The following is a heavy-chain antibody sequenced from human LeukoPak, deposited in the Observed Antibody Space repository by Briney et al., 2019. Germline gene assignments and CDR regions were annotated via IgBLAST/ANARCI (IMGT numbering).Heavy chain of an antibody. J-gene: IGHJ4*02. Sequence: GGSLRLSCAASGFTSSSYSMNWVRQAPGKGLEWVSSISSSSSYIYYADSVKGRFTISRDNAKNSLYLQMNSLRAEDTAVYYCARRWVSGSNFDYWGQGTLVTVSS. CDR1: GFTSSSYS. D-gene: IGHD1-14*01. CDR2: ISSSSSYI. CDR3: ARRWVSGSNFDY. V-gene: IGHV3-21*01.